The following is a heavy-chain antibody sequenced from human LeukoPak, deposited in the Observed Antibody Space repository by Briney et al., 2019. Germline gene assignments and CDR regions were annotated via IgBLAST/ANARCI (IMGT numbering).Heavy chain of an antibody. Sequence: GRSLRLSCAASGFTFSSYGMHWVRQAPGKGLEWVAVIWYDGSNKYYADSVKGRFTISRDNSKNTLYLQMNSLRAEDTAVYYCARDFGDYSNWFDPWGQGTLVTVSS. CDR3: ARDFGDYSNWFDP. CDR1: GFTFSSYG. CDR2: IWYDGSNK. J-gene: IGHJ5*02. V-gene: IGHV3-33*08. D-gene: IGHD3-16*01.